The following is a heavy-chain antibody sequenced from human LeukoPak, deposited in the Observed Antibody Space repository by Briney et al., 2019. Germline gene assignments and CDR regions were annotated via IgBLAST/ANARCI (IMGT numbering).Heavy chain of an antibody. V-gene: IGHV3-7*01. CDR1: GFTFSNYW. CDR2: INKDGSEK. D-gene: IGHD3-22*01. Sequence: PGGSLRLSCAASGFTFSNYWMSWVRQAPGKGLEWVANINKDGSEKYCVDSVKGRFTISRDNAKNSLYLQMNSLRAEDTAVYYCARDSPTRWYYYDSSGPIRGWYFDLWGRGTLVTVSS. CDR3: ARDSPTRWYYYDSSGPIRGWYFDL. J-gene: IGHJ2*01.